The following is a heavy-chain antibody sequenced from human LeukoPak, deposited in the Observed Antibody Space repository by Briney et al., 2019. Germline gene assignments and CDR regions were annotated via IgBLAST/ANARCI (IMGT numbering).Heavy chain of an antibody. V-gene: IGHV1-69*02. J-gene: IGHJ4*02. CDR1: GGTFSSYT. CDR2: IIPILGVA. Sequence: SVKVSCKASGGTFSSYTISWVRQAPGQGLEWMGRIIPILGVANYAQKFQGRVTITADKSTSTAYMELSSLRSEDTAVYYCARGAYYYDSSGYYPSTFDCWGQGTLVTVSS. CDR3: ARGAYYYDSSGYYPSTFDC. D-gene: IGHD3-22*01.